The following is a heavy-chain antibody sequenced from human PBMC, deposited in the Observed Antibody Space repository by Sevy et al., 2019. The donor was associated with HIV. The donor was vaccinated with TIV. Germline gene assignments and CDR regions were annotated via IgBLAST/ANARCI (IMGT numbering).Heavy chain of an antibody. V-gene: IGHV1-69*13. CDR3: ATIRLRSTKEAAFDI. CDR2: IIPIFGTA. D-gene: IGHD4-17*01. CDR1: GGTFSSYA. J-gene: IGHJ3*02. Sequence: ASVKVSCKASGGTFSSYAISWVRQAPGQGLEWMGGIIPIFGTANYAQKFQGRVTITADESTSTAYMELRSLRSEDTAVYYCATIRLRSTKEAAFDIWGQGTMVTVSS.